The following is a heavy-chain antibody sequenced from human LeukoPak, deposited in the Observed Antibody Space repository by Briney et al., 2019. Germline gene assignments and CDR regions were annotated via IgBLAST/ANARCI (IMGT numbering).Heavy chain of an antibody. CDR1: GFAFSNFA. J-gene: IGHJ6*03. CDR2: MSGSGYYT. CDR3: AKMEGQRLYDYCMDV. V-gene: IGHV3-23*01. Sequence: GGSLRLSCAASGFAFSNFALSWVRQAPGKGLEWVSAMSGSGYYTYYVESVKGRFTISRDNSKNTLYLHMNSLRADDTAVYYCAKMEGQRLYDYCMDVWGRGTTVTISS. D-gene: IGHD3-3*01.